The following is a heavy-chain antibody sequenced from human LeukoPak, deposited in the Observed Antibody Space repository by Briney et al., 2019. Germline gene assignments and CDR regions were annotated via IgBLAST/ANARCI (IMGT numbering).Heavy chain of an antibody. D-gene: IGHD6-13*01. V-gene: IGHV3-7*02. CDR2: IKQDGSEK. J-gene: IGHJ1*01. Sequence: PGGSLRLSCVASGFTFSNYWMSWVRQSPGKGLEWVANIKQDGSEKYYVDSVKGRFTISRDNAGNSLYYCARRIAGSDTGGYFQEWGQGTLATVSS. CDR1: GFTFSNYW. CDR3: E.